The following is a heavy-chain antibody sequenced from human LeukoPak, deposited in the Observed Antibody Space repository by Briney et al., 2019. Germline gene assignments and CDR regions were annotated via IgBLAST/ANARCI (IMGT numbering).Heavy chain of an antibody. Sequence: PSETLSLTCTVSGGSISSGDYYWSWIRQPPGKGLEWIGYIYYSGSTYYNPSLKSRVTISVDTSKNQFSLKLSSVTAADTAVYYCAREGRYCSGGSCYYYYYGMDVWGQGTTVTVSS. J-gene: IGHJ6*02. D-gene: IGHD2-15*01. CDR2: IYYSGST. CDR3: AREGRYCSGGSCYYYYYGMDV. V-gene: IGHV4-30-4*01. CDR1: GGSISSGDYY.